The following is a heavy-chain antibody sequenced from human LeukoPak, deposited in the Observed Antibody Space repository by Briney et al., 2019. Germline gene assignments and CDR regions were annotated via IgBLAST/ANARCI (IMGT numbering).Heavy chain of an antibody. V-gene: IGHV1-18*01. Sequence: GASVKVSCKASGYTFTSYGISWVRQASGQGLEWMGWISAYNGNTNYAQKLQGRVTMTTDTSTSTAYMELRSLRSDDTAVYYCAREFGGGSYYDDYYYGMDVWGQGTTVTVSS. CDR3: AREFGGGSYYDDYYYGMDV. CDR2: ISAYNGNT. J-gene: IGHJ6*02. CDR1: GYTFTSYG. D-gene: IGHD1-26*01.